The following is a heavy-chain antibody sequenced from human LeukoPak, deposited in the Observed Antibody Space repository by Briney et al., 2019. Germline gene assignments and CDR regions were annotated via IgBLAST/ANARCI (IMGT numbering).Heavy chain of an antibody. J-gene: IGHJ6*02. CDR3: ARHTYYYGSGSYSPRYYYYGMDV. CDR2: IYTSGST. CDR1: GGSISSGSYY. D-gene: IGHD3-10*01. Sequence: SQTLSLTCTVSGGSISSGSYYWSWIRQPAGKGLEWIGRIYTSGSTNYNPSLKSRVTISVDTSKNQFSLKLSSVTAADTAVYYCARHTYYYGSGSYSPRYYYYGMDVWGQGTTVTVSS. V-gene: IGHV4-61*02.